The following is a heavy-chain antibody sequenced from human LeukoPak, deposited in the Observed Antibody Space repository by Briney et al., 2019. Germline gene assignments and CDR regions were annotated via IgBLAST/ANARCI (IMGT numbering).Heavy chain of an antibody. D-gene: IGHD3-10*01. CDR1: GFSLSGYS. V-gene: IGHV3-48*02. Sequence: GESLRLSCAASGFSLSGYSMNWVRQTPGKGLEWISYISSSMSITYYADSVKGRFTISRDNAKNSLYLQMNGLTDEDTAVYYCARGSLNYYASGSYYMVFRGQGTLVTVSS. J-gene: IGHJ4*02. CDR3: ARGSLNYYASGSYYMVF. CDR2: ISSSMSIT.